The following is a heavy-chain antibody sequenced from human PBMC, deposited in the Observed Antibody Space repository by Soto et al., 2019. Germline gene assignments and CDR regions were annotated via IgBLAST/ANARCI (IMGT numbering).Heavy chain of an antibody. CDR2: INPSGGST. Sequence: QVQLVQSGAEVKKPGASVKVSCKASGYTFTSYYMHWVRQAPGQGLEWMGIINPSGGSTSYAQKLPGSVNVARATATSTVYMELSSLRSEDTAVYYCARDRGGYYYGMDVWGQGTTVTVSS. J-gene: IGHJ6*02. V-gene: IGHV1-46*03. D-gene: IGHD3-10*01. CDR3: ARDRGGYYYGMDV. CDR1: GYTFTSYY.